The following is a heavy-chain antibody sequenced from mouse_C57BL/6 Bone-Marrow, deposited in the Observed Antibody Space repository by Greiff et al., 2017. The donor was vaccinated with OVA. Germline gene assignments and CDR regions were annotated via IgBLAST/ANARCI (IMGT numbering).Heavy chain of an antibody. CDR1: GYTFTSYW. V-gene: IGHV1-50*01. Sequence: VQLQQPGAELVKPGASVKLSCKASGYTFTSYWMQWVKQRPGQGLEWIGEIDPSDSYTNYNQKFQGKATLTVDTSSSTAYMQLSSLTSEDSAVYYCASESYYDARDYWGQGTSVTVSS. D-gene: IGHD6-2*01. CDR3: ASESYYDARDY. CDR2: IDPSDSYT. J-gene: IGHJ4*01.